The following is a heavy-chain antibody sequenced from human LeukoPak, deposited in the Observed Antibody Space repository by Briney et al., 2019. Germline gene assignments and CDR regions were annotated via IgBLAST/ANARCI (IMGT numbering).Heavy chain of an antibody. CDR3: ARGYGRPPGNWFDP. V-gene: IGHV1-69*05. Sequence: ASVKVSCKASGGTFSSYAISWVRQAPGQGLEWMGGIIPIFGTANYAQKFQGRVTITTDESTSTAYMELSSLRSEDTAVYYCARGYGRPPGNWFDPWGQGTLVTVSS. J-gene: IGHJ5*02. D-gene: IGHD1-1*01. CDR1: GGTFSSYA. CDR2: IIPIFGTA.